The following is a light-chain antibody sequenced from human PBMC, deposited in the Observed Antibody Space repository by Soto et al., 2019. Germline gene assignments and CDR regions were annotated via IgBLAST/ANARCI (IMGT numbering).Light chain of an antibody. Sequence: QSVLTQPPSMSGSPGQSVTISCTGTSSDIGGYNYVSWYQQLPGKAPKLMIYDVSKRPSGVPDRFSGSNSGNTASLTISGLQAEDEADYYCCSYAGTTHVFGTGTKLTVL. CDR2: DVS. J-gene: IGLJ1*01. CDR3: CSYAGTTHV. V-gene: IGLV2-11*01. CDR1: SSDIGGYNY.